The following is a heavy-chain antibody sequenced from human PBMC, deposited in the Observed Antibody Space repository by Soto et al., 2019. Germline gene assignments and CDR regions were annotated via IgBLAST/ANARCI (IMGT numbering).Heavy chain of an antibody. CDR3: AQAETALAEHQNYYYFGLDV. CDR2: ISGSGGST. Sequence: PGGPLRLSCATSGFTFSSYAMSWVRQAPGKGLEWVSAISGSGGSTYYADSVKGRFTISRDNSLNTVFLVMNSLSVEDTAIYYYAQAETALAEHQNYYYFGLDVWGQGTTVTVSS. D-gene: IGHD5-18*01. V-gene: IGHV3-23*01. J-gene: IGHJ6*02. CDR1: GFTFSSYA.